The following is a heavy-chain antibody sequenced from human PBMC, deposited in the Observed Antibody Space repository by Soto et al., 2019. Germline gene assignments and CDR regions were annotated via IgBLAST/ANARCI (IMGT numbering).Heavy chain of an antibody. D-gene: IGHD6-6*01. CDR1: EGTFSRFP. CDR3: AREGKYSSSGAFDI. J-gene: IGHJ3*02. V-gene: IGHV1-69*06. Sequence: QVQLAQSGAEVKKPGSSVKVSCKASEGTFSRFPISWLRQAPGQGLEWMGGIIPLSCTPNYGQKFQGRVTISADKSTSTVYMEVSSLRSGDTAVYYCAREGKYSSSGAFDIWGQGTMVTVAS. CDR2: IIPLSCTP.